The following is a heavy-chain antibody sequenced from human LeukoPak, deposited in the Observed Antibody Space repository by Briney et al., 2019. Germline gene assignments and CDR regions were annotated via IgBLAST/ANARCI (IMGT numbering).Heavy chain of an antibody. J-gene: IGHJ4*02. CDR2: IYYSGST. CDR1: GGSISSYY. V-gene: IGHV4-59*01. D-gene: IGHD2-2*01. Sequence: PSETLSLTCTVSGGSISSYYWSWIRQPPGKGLEWIGYIYYSGSTNYNPSLKSRVTISVDTSKNQFSLELSSVTAADTAVYYCARKVVPAAKFDYWGQGTLVTVSS. CDR3: ARKVVPAAKFDY.